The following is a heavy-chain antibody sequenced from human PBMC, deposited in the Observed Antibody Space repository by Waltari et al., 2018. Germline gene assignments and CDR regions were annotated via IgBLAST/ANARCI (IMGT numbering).Heavy chain of an antibody. Sequence: WSGMRQPPGQGLEWIGTISYAGTTYTNPSLRSRLTMSRDTSKNQLSLTLGSTTAADTAVYYCATYIGASVGTAAFDVWGQGTMVTVSS. D-gene: IGHD5-12*01. J-gene: IGHJ3*01. CDR3: ATYIGASVGTAAFDV. V-gene: IGHV4-39*01. CDR2: ISYAGTT.